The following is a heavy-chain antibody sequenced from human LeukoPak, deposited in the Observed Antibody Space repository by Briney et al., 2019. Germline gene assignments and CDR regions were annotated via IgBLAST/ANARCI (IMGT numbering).Heavy chain of an antibody. Sequence: PGGSLRLSCAASGFTFSSFGMHWVRQAPGKGLEWVAVISYDGSNKYYADSVEGRFTISRDNSKKTLYLQMNSLRPEDTAVYYCAKDKTSMVRGVMLQWGQGTLVAVSS. J-gene: IGHJ4*02. CDR2: ISYDGSNK. V-gene: IGHV3-30*18. CDR3: AKDKTSMVRGVMLQ. CDR1: GFTFSSFG. D-gene: IGHD3-10*01.